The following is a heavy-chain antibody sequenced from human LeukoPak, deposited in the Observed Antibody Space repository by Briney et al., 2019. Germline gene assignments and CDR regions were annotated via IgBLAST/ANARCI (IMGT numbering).Heavy chain of an antibody. D-gene: IGHD5-12*01. CDR1: GFTVSSNY. Sequence: PGGSLRLSCAASGFTVSSNYMSWVRQAPGKGLEWVSSISSSSSYIYYADSVKGRFTISRDNAKNSLYLQMNSLRAEDTAVYYCARDVVATIGAFDIWGQGTMVTVSS. J-gene: IGHJ3*02. CDR3: ARDVVATIGAFDI. CDR2: ISSSSSYI. V-gene: IGHV3-21*01.